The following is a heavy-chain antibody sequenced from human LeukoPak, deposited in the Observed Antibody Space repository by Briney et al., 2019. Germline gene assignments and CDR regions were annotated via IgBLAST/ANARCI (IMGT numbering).Heavy chain of an antibody. CDR2: IYPGDSDT. Sequence: GESLKISCKGFGYRFTNYWIGWVRQMPGKGLEWMGIIYPGDSDTRYSPSFQGQVTISADKSISTAYLQWSSLKASDTAMYYCARPSYYYDSSGYPEDYWGQGTLVTVSS. D-gene: IGHD3-22*01. CDR3: ARPSYYYDSSGYPEDY. J-gene: IGHJ4*02. CDR1: GYRFTNYW. V-gene: IGHV5-51*01.